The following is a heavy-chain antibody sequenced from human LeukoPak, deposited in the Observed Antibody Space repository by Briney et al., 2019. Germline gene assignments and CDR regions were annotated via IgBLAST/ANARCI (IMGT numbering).Heavy chain of an antibody. V-gene: IGHV3-30*03. CDR3: VRDTWMDSSSPFY. Sequence: GGSLRLSCAASGFTFSSYGMHWVRQAPGKGLEWVAVISYDGSNKYYADSVKGRFTISRDNSKNTLYLQMNSLRAEDTAVYYCVRDTWMDSSSPFYWGQGTLVTVSS. D-gene: IGHD6-6*01. CDR2: ISYDGSNK. J-gene: IGHJ4*02. CDR1: GFTFSSYG.